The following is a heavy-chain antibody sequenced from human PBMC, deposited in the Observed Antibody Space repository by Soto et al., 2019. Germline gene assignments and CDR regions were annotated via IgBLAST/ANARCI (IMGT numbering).Heavy chain of an antibody. D-gene: IGHD3-22*01. V-gene: IGHV4-39*01. J-gene: IGHJ4*02. CDR1: GGSISSSSYY. CDR2: IYYSGST. Sequence: PSETLSLTCTVSGGSISSSSYYWGWIRQPPGKGLEWIGSIYYSGSTYYNPSLKSRVTISVDTSKNQFSLKLSSVTAADTAVYYCARRYYYDSSGYPFDYWGQGTLVTVSS. CDR3: ARRYYYDSSGYPFDY.